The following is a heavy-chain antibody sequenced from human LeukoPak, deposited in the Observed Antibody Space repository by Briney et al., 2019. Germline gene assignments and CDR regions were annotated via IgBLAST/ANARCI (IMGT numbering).Heavy chain of an antibody. CDR2: ISYDGSNK. V-gene: IGHV3-30*18. CDR1: GFTFSSYG. Sequence: GSLRLSCAASGFTFSSYGMHWVRQAPGKGLEWVAVISYDGSNKYYADSVKGRFTISRDNYKNTLYLQMNSLRAEDTAVYYCAKDLRFLEWLFGGFDYWGQGTLVTVSS. J-gene: IGHJ4*02. CDR3: AKDLRFLEWLFGGFDY. D-gene: IGHD3-3*01.